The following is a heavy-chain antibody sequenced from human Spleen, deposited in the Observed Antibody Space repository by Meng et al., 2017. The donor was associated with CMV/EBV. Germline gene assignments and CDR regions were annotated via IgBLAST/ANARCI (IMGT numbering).Heavy chain of an antibody. V-gene: IGHV3-30*19. J-gene: IGHJ4*02. Sequence: MPCVRQAPGIVLDLVAILSYDRSTDYYADSVEIRFTISSDNSKTTLYLQLISLRAEDSAVYYCARYQRYCGCDCYPVQVGLYYFDYWGQGTLVTVSS. D-gene: IGHD2-21*01. CDR3: ARYQRYCGCDCYPVQVGLYYFDY. CDR2: LSYDRSTD.